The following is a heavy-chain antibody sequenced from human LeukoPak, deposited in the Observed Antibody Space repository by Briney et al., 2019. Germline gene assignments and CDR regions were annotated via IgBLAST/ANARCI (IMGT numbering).Heavy chain of an antibody. D-gene: IGHD1-26*01. V-gene: IGHV3-23*01. CDR1: GFIFSTYA. CDR2: ISASGDMT. Sequence: GGSLRLSCAASGFIFSTYAMSWVRQAPGKGLEWVSAISASGDMTYYADSVEGRFTISRDNSKKTLYLQMNSLRAEDTATYYCARDRVVGVTKFDYWGQGTLVTVSS. CDR3: ARDRVVGVTKFDY. J-gene: IGHJ4*02.